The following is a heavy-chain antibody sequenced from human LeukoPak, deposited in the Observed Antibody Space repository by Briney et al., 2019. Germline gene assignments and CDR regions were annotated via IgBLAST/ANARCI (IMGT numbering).Heavy chain of an antibody. D-gene: IGHD6-19*01. CDR1: GVTFTNYG. Sequence: PGGSLRLSCAVSGVTFTNYGMTWVRQAPGKGLEWVSSISGSGGSKYYPDSVKGRFTISRDTSRNTLFLQMSILRAEDTAVYYCAKTATWIGGWLSYWVRGTLVTVSS. CDR3: AKTATWIGGWLSY. V-gene: IGHV3-23*01. J-gene: IGHJ4*02. CDR2: ISGSGGSK.